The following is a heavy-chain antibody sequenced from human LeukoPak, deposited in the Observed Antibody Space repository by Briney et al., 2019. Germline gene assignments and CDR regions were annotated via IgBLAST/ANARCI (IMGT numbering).Heavy chain of an antibody. CDR3: VKTMMTFGGVIRTDAFDI. Sequence: WGSLRLSCSASGFTFSRYAMHWVRQAPGKGLEYVSGVNNNGGTTYYSDSVKAGFTISRDNSKNTLFLQMTSLRAEDTAVYYCVKTMMTFGGVIRTDAFDIWGQGTMVTVSS. J-gene: IGHJ3*02. CDR1: GFTFSRYA. CDR2: VNNNGGTT. D-gene: IGHD3-16*01. V-gene: IGHV3-64D*06.